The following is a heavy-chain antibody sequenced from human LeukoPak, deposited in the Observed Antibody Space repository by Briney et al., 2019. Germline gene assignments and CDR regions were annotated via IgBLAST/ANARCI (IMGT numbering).Heavy chain of an antibody. J-gene: IGHJ4*02. CDR1: GGSISSSSYY. V-gene: IGHV4-39*01. CDR3: ARLSIAVAGGVDY. CDR2: IYYSGST. Sequence: SETLSLTCTVSGGSISSSSYYWGWIRQPQGKGLEWIGSIYYSGSTYYNPSLRSRVTISVDTSKNQFSLKLSSVTAAETAVYYCARLSIAVAGGVDYWGQGTLVTVSS. D-gene: IGHD6-19*01.